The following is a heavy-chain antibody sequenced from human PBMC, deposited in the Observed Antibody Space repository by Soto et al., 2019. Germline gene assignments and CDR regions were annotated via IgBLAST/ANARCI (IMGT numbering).Heavy chain of an antibody. V-gene: IGHV3-23*01. Sequence: EVQLLESGGGLVQPGGSLRLSCAASGFTFRSYAMSWVRQAPGKGLEWVSDISGSGGSTYHTDSVKGRCIISRDNSKNTLYLQMNSLRAEDTAVYYCAQGSGYSYSYTLWFDPWGQGTLVTVSS. CDR1: GFTFRSYA. D-gene: IGHD5-18*01. J-gene: IGHJ5*02. CDR2: ISGSGGST. CDR3: AQGSGYSYSYTLWFDP.